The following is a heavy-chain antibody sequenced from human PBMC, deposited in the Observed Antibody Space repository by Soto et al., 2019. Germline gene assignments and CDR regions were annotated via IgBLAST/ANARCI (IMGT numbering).Heavy chain of an antibody. CDR3: ARGYGDYYYYYGMDV. D-gene: IGHD4-17*01. J-gene: IGHJ6*02. Sequence: GASVKVSCKASGGTFSSYAISWVRQAPGQGLEWMGGIIPIFGTANYAQKFQGRVTITADESTSTAYMELSSLRSEDTAVYYCARGYGDYYYYYGMDVWGQGTMVTVSS. V-gene: IGHV1-69*13. CDR2: IIPIFGTA. CDR1: GGTFSSYA.